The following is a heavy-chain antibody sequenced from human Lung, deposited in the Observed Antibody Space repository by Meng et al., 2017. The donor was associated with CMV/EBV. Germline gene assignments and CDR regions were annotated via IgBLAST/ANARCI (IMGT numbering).Heavy chain of an antibody. CDR3: ARVGAYCGGDCYHPS. J-gene: IGHJ4*02. D-gene: IGHD2-21*02. CDR2: IYHSGST. CDR1: VGPLSWRNW. Sequence: ESAPGLGHPCGPLSVTGVVSVGPLSWRNWWVLVRQPPGAGMKWIGEIYHSGSTYNHPPLNSRVHISVDESKNQFSLRLSSVTVADTAVYYCARVGAYCGGDCYHPSWGKGTLVTVSS. V-gene: IGHV4-4*02.